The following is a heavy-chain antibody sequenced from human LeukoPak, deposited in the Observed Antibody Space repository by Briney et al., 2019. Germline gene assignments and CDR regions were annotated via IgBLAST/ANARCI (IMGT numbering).Heavy chain of an antibody. Sequence: SVKVSCKASGGTFSSYAISWVRQAPGQGLEWMGRIIPIFGIANYAQKSQGRVTITADKSTSTAYMELSSLRSEDTAVYYCARYSGYNSFDYWGQGTLVTVSS. CDR3: ARYSGYNSFDY. CDR2: IIPIFGIA. D-gene: IGHD5-12*01. CDR1: GGTFSSYA. J-gene: IGHJ4*02. V-gene: IGHV1-69*04.